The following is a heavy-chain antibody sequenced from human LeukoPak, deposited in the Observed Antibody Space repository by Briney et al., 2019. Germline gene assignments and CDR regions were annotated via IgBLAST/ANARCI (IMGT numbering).Heavy chain of an antibody. CDR3: ARGGPFDY. J-gene: IGHJ4*02. CDR1: GFTFNNYY. CDR2: ISGSGNYT. Sequence: GGSLRLSCEASGFTFNNYYINWIRQTPGKGLQWISYISGSGNYTKYADFVKGRFIISRDNDKKSLYLQMNNVAVEDTGVYYCARGGPFDYWGQGVLATVSS. D-gene: IGHD2-15*01. V-gene: IGHV3-11*06.